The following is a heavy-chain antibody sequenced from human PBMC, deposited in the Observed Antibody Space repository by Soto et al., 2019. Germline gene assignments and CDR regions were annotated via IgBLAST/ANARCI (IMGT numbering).Heavy chain of an antibody. Sequence: PSESLALTCTVSGGSTNSSLYQWVWLSQPPGKGLEWIGNVYYNGNTYYNPSLKSRLTISVDTSNNQFSLKVRSVTAADTAVYYCARLSGSYNDRYFDSWGQGTLVTVSS. CDR1: GGSTNSSLYQ. V-gene: IGHV4-39*01. D-gene: IGHD1-26*01. CDR2: VYYNGNT. J-gene: IGHJ4*02. CDR3: ARLSGSYNDRYFDS.